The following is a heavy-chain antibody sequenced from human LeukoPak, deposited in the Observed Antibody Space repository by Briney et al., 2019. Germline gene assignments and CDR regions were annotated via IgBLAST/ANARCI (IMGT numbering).Heavy chain of an antibody. V-gene: IGHV5-51*01. CDR1: GYSFTSYW. CDR3: ARRSAEQYQLAIPDAFDI. Sequence: GESLKISCKGSGYSFTSYWIGWVRQMPGKGLEWMGIIYPGDSDTRYSPSFQGQVTISADKSISTAYLQWSSLKASDTAMYYCARRSAEQYQLAIPDAFDIWGQGTMVTVSS. CDR2: IYPGDSDT. D-gene: IGHD2-2*01. J-gene: IGHJ3*02.